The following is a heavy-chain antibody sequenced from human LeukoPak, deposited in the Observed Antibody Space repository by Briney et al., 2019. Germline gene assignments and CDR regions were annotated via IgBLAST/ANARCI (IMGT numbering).Heavy chain of an antibody. CDR1: GYTFTSYD. CDR3: ARARYCSSTSCYSYYYYYMDV. V-gene: IGHV1-8*02. CDR2: MNPNSGNT. J-gene: IGHJ6*03. D-gene: IGHD2-2*01. Sequence: GASVKVSCKASGYTFTSYDINWVRQATGQGLEWMGWMNPNSGNTGYAQKFQGRVTMTRNTSISTAYMELSSLRSEDTAVYYCARARYCSSTSCYSYYYYYMDVWGKGTTVTISS.